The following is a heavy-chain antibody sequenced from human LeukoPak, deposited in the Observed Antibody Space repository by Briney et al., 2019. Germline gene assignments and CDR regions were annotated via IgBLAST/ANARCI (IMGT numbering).Heavy chain of an antibody. J-gene: IGHJ4*02. D-gene: IGHD3-16*01. Sequence: SETLSLTCTVSGGSISSYYWNWIRQPPGKGLEWVGYIYYSGSTNYNPSLQSRVTISIDTSKNQFSLNLSSVTAADTAVYYCARTRRDAYLTPFKYWGQGTLVSVSS. CDR1: GGSISSYY. CDR2: IYYSGST. CDR3: ARTRRDAYLTPFKY. V-gene: IGHV4-59*01.